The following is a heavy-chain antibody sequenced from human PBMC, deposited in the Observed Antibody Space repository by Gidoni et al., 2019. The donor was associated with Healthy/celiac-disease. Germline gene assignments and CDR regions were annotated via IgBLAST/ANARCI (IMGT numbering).Heavy chain of an antibody. D-gene: IGHD1-26*01. CDR2: ISWNSGSI. CDR1: GFTFDDYA. V-gene: IGHV3-9*01. J-gene: IGHJ3*02. Sequence: EVQLVESGGGLVQPGRSLRLSCAASGFTFDDYAMHWVRQAPGKGLEWVSGISWNSGSIGYADSVKGRFTISRDNAKNSLYLQMNSLRAEDTALYYCAKDSGSYLQAFDIWGQGTMVTVSS. CDR3: AKDSGSYLQAFDI.